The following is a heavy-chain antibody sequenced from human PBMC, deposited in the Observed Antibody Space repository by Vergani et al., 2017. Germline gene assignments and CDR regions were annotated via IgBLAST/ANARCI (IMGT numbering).Heavy chain of an antibody. J-gene: IGHJ6*02. D-gene: IGHD2-21*01. V-gene: IGHV3-23*01. CDR3: AKGRDTNCKGGNCYSYYYGLDL. Sequence: EVQLLESGGNLIQPGGSLRLSCGASGFTFSSYAMTWVRLAPGKGLQWVSSISGSGGNTFYTDSVKGRFTISRDNSKDTLYLQKNSLRVEDTAIYYCAKGRDTNCKGGNCYSYYYGLDLWGQGTTVTVSS. CDR2: ISGSGGNT. CDR1: GFTFSSYA.